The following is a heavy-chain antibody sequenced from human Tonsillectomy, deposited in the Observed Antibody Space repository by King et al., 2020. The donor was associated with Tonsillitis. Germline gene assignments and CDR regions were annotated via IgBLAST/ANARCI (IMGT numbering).Heavy chain of an antibody. CDR2: IYHSGST. CDR1: GSSISSGYY. V-gene: IGHV4-38-2*01. Sequence: VQLQESGPGLVKPSETLSLTCAVSGSSISSGYYWGWIRQPPGKGLVWIGSIYHSGSTYYNPSLKSRVTISVDTSKNHFSLKLSSVTAADTAVYYCARMGYGDLSFDYWGQGTLVTVSS. CDR3: ARMGYGDLSFDY. D-gene: IGHD4-17*01. J-gene: IGHJ4*02.